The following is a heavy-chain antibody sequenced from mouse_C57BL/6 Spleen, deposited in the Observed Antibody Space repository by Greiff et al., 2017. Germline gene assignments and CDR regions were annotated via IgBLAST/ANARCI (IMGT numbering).Heavy chain of an antibody. J-gene: IGHJ3*01. CDR3: ARDVYYSWFAY. CDR1: GYTFTDYY. Sequence: EVQLQQSGPELVKPGASVKISCKASGYTFTDYYMNWVKQSHGKSLEWIGDINPNNGGTSYNQKFKGKATLTVDKSSSTAYMELRSLTSEDSAVYYCARDVYYSWFAYWGQGALVTVSA. D-gene: IGHD2-3*01. V-gene: IGHV1-26*01. CDR2: INPNNGGT.